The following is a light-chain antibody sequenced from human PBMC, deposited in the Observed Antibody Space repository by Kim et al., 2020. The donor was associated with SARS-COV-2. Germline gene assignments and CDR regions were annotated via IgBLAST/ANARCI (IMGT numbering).Light chain of an antibody. Sequence: SYELTQPPSVSVSPGHTASITCSGDKLGDKYACWYQQKPGQSPVLVIYQDSKRPSGIPERFSGSNSGNTATLTISGTQGMDEADYYCQAWDSSTGVFGGGTELTVL. CDR3: QAWDSSTGV. J-gene: IGLJ3*02. V-gene: IGLV3-1*01. CDR2: QDS. CDR1: KLGDKY.